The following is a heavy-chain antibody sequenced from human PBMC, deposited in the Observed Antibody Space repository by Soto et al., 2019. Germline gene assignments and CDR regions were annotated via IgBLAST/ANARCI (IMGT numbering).Heavy chain of an antibody. Sequence: SQTLSLTCAISGDSVSSDSAALNLSMQSPSRGLEWLGRTYYRSKWYNDYAVSVKSRITINPDTSKNQFSLQLNSVTPEDTAVYYCARGIAVAGPRYYFDYWGQGTLVTVSS. CDR2: TYYRSKWYN. V-gene: IGHV6-1*01. D-gene: IGHD6-19*01. CDR3: ARGIAVAGPRYYFDY. J-gene: IGHJ4*02. CDR1: GDSVSSDSAA.